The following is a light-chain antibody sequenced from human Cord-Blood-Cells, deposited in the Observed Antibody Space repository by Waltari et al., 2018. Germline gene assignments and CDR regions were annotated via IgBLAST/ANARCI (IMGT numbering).Light chain of an antibody. CDR3: CSYAGSSTPYV. Sequence: QSALTPPPSFPVSPEQSITTTSTGTSSDDGCYNFVSRYQKHPGKAPKLMIDEVSKRPSGVSNRFSGSKSGNTASLTISGLQAEDEADYYCCSYAGSSTPYVFGTGTKVTVL. CDR1: SSDDGCYNF. J-gene: IGLJ1*01. V-gene: IGLV2-23*02. CDR2: EVS.